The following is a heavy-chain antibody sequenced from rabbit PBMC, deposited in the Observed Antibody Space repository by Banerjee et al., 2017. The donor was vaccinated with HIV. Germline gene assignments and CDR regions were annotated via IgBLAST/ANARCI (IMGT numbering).Heavy chain of an antibody. CDR2: IVNGDVNT. D-gene: IGHD4-1*01. Sequence: QQQLEESGGGLVKPGGTLTLTCTASGFSFSSYVTCWVRQAPGKGLEWIGCIVNGDVNTYYASWAKGRFTISKTSSTTVTLQMTSLTAADTATYFCARDLAGVIGWNFNLWGQGTLVTVS. V-gene: IGHV1S45*01. J-gene: IGHJ4*01. CDR1: GFSFSSYV. CDR3: ARDLAGVIGWNFNL.